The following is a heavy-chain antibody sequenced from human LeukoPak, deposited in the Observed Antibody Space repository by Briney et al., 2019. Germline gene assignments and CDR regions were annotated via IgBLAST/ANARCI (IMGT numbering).Heavy chain of an antibody. CDR1: GGTFSSYA. CDR2: IIPILGIA. Sequence: ASVKVSCKASGGTFSSYAISWVRQAPGQGLEWMGRIIPILGIANYAQKFQGRVTITADKSTSTAYMELSSLRSEDTAVYYCASTRRDWRTYYYDSSGYDNAFDIWGQGTMVTVSS. D-gene: IGHD3-22*01. CDR3: ASTRRDWRTYYYDSSGYDNAFDI. V-gene: IGHV1-69*04. J-gene: IGHJ3*02.